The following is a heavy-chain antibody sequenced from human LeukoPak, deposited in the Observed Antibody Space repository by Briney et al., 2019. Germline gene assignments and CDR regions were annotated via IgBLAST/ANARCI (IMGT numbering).Heavy chain of an antibody. CDR2: IYYSGST. D-gene: IGHD3-3*01. J-gene: IGHJ5*02. V-gene: IGHV4-31*03. CDR1: GGSISSGGYY. Sequence: PSQTLSLTCTVSGGSISSGGYYWSWIRQHPGKGLEWIGYIYYSGSTYYNPSLKSRVTISVDTSKNQFSLKLSSVTAADTAVYYCARYNYDFWSGYNVDPWGQGTLVTVSS. CDR3: ARYNYDFWSGYNVDP.